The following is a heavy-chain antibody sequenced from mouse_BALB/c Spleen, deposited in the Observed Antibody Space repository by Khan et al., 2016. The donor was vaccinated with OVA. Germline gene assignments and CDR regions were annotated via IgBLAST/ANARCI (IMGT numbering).Heavy chain of an antibody. CDR2: IWGGGGT. CDR3: TRAYYRYNGYYAMNY. Sequence: VQLQESGPGLVAPSQSLSITCTVSGFSLSRYSIHWVRQPPGKGLEWLGMIWGGGGTDYNSTLKSRLSISKDNSKSQVFLIMNSLQTDDSALYYYTRAYYRYNGYYAMNYWGQGTSVTVSS. V-gene: IGHV2-6-4*01. D-gene: IGHD2-14*01. J-gene: IGHJ4*01. CDR1: GFSLSRYS.